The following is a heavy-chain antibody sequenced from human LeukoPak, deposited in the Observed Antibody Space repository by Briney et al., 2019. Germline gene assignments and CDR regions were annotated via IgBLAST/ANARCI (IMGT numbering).Heavy chain of an antibody. V-gene: IGHV3-30*18. D-gene: IGHD3-22*01. CDR2: ISYDGSNK. Sequence: PGGSLGLSCAASGFTFSSYGMHWVRQAPGKGLEWVAVISYDGSNKYYADSVKGRFTISRDNSRNTLYLQMNSLRAEDTAVYYCAKGTMIVADDYFDYWGQGTLVTVSS. J-gene: IGHJ4*02. CDR3: AKGTMIVADDYFDY. CDR1: GFTFSSYG.